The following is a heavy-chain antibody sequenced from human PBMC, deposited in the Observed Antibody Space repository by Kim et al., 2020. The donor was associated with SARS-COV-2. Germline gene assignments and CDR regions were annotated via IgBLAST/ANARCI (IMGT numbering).Heavy chain of an antibody. Sequence: SETLSLTCTVSGGSVSSGNSYWSWIRQPPGKGLEWIGCIYYSGNTNYNPSLKSRVTMSVNTSKNQFSLKLSSVTAADTAVYYCARGPPRMVYAAYPYYYYNMDVWGQGTTVTVSS. J-gene: IGHJ6*02. CDR3: ARGPPRMVYAAYPYYYYNMDV. CDR2: IYYSGNT. D-gene: IGHD2-8*01. CDR1: GGSVSSGNSY. V-gene: IGHV4-61*01.